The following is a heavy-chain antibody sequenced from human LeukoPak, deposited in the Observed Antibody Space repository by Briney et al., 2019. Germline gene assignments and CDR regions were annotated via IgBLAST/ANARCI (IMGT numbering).Heavy chain of an antibody. D-gene: IGHD5-18*01. V-gene: IGHV3-7*01. CDR2: IRKDGSEK. Sequence: GGSLRLSCAASGFTFSSHWMSWVRQAPGKGLEWVANIRKDGSEKYYVDAVKGRFTISRDNAKTSLYLQMNSLRAEDTAVYYCARDLSGIAGYTYGRGIDYWGQGTLVTVSS. J-gene: IGHJ4*02. CDR3: ARDLSGIAGYTYGRGIDY. CDR1: GFTFSSHW.